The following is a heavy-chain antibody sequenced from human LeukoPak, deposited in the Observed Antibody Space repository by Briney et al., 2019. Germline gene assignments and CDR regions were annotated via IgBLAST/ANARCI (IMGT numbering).Heavy chain of an antibody. J-gene: IGHJ4*02. CDR3: ARDGSGSYSPPFDY. V-gene: IGHV1-2*02. D-gene: IGHD3-10*01. CDR2: INPNSGGT. CDR1: GYTFTGYY. Sequence: ASVKVSCKASGYTFTGYYMHWVRQAPGQGLEWMGWINPNSGGTNYAQKFQGRVTMTRDTSISTAYMELSRLRSDDTAVYYCARDGSGSYSPPFDYWGQGTLVTVSS.